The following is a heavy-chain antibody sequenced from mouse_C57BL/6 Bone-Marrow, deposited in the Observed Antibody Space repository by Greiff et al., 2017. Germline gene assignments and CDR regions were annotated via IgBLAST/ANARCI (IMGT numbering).Heavy chain of an antibody. CDR1: GFNIKDDY. CDR3: TTRGNY. V-gene: IGHV14-4*01. CDR2: IDPENGDT. J-gene: IGHJ2*01. Sequence: DVKLQESGAELVRPGASVKLSCTASGFNIKDDYMHWVKQRPEQGLEWIGWIDPENGDTEYASKFQGKATITADTSSNTAYLQLSSLKSEDTAVYYCTTRGNYWGQGTTLTVSS.